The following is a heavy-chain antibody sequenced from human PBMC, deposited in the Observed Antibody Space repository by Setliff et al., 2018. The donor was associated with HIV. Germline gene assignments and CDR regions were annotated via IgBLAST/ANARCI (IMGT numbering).Heavy chain of an antibody. CDR1: GGFISSYY. Sequence: PSETLSLTCTVSGGFISSYYWSWIRQPPGKGLEWIGYIYSSGSTNYSPSLKSRVTISADTSKNQFSLKLSSVTAAYTAVYYCASRVYYYDSSGYLREEGFDPWGQGTLVTVSS. V-gene: IGHV4-59*01. CDR3: ASRVYYYDSSGYLREEGFDP. D-gene: IGHD3-22*01. CDR2: IYSSGST. J-gene: IGHJ5*02.